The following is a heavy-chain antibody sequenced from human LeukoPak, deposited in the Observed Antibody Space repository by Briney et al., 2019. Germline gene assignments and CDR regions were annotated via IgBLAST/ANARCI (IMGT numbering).Heavy chain of an antibody. D-gene: IGHD3-3*01. J-gene: IGHJ4*02. CDR3: ARVRSGGYFDF. CDR2: IRSSGSTM. V-gene: IGHV3-48*03. CDR1: GFTFGSYE. Sequence: PGGSLRLSCAASGFTFGSYEMNWVRQAPGKGLEWVSYIRSSGSTMYYADSVKGRFTISRDNAKNSLFLQMNSLRAEDTAVYYCARVRSGGYFDFWGQGTLVTVSS.